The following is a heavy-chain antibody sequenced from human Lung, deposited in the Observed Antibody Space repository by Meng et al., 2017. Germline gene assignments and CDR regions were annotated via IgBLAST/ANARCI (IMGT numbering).Heavy chain of an antibody. CDR3: ARGPTTMAHDFDY. Sequence: QAHLQQCGAVVLQLSRPPSSTCVVSGGSFSDYYWSWIRQPPEKGLEWIGENNHSGSTNYNPSLESRATISVDTSQNNLSLKLSSVTAADSAVYYCARGPTTMAHDFDYWGQGTLVTVSS. J-gene: IGHJ4*02. V-gene: IGHV4-34*01. CDR2: NNHSGST. CDR1: GGSFSDYY. D-gene: IGHD4-11*01.